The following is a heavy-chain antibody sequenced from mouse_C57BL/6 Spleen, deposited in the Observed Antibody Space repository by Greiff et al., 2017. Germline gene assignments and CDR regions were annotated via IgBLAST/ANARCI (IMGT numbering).Heavy chain of an antibody. CDR1: DSPSPVTT. V-gene: IGHV7-3*01. CDR2: IRNKANGYTT. Sequence: EVQGVESGGGLVQPGGLLGPPVPLPDSPSPVTTLSWSRHPPGKPLSGLGFIRNKANGYTTEYSASVKGRFTISRDNSQSILYLQMNALRAEDSATYYCARSLGYWYFDVWGTGTTVTVSS. D-gene: IGHD4-1*01. J-gene: IGHJ1*03. CDR3: ARSLGYWYFDV.